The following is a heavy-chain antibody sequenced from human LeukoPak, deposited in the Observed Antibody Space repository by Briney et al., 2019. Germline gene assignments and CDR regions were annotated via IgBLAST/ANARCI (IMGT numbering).Heavy chain of an antibody. V-gene: IGHV1-18*04. CDR1: GYSFTNYG. Sequence: GASVRLSCKASGYSFTNYGITWVRQAPGQGLEWIGWINSYNGNTNHAQKLQGRVTMTTDTSTSTAYMELRGLRSDDTAGYYCARLKCSSTKCYADYWGQGTLVTVSS. CDR3: ARLKCSSTKCYADY. D-gene: IGHD2-2*01. CDR2: INSYNGNT. J-gene: IGHJ4*02.